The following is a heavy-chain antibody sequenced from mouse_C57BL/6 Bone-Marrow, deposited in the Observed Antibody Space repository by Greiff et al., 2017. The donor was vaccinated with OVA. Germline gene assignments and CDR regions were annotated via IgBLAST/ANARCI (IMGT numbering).Heavy chain of an antibody. CDR3: ARRAQATYYAMDY. V-gene: IGHV1-63*01. Sequence: QVQLQQSGAELVRPGTSVKMSCKASGYTFTNYWIGWAKQRPGHGLEWIGDIYPGGGYTNYNEKFKGKATLTADKSSSTAYMQFSSLTSEDSAIYYGARRAQATYYAMDYWGQGTSVTVSS. J-gene: IGHJ4*01. CDR1: GYTFTNYW. D-gene: IGHD3-2*02. CDR2: IYPGGGYT.